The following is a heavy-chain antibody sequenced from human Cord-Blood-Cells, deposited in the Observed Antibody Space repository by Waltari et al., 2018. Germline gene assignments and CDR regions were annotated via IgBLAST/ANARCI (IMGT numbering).Heavy chain of an antibody. V-gene: IGHV4-34*01. CDR1: GGSFSGYY. CDR3: ARGDDSSGYSTFDY. J-gene: IGHJ4*02. Sequence: QVQLQQWGAGLLKPSETLSLTCAVYGGSFSGYYWSWIRQPPGKGLEWIGEINHSGSTNCDPSLKSRVTISVDTSKNQFSLKLSSVTAADTAVYYCARGDDSSGYSTFDYWGQGTLVTVSS. D-gene: IGHD3-22*01. CDR2: INHSGST.